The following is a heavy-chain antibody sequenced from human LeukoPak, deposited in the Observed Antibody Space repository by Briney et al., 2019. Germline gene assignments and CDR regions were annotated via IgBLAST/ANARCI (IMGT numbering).Heavy chain of an antibody. J-gene: IGHJ3*02. CDR2: ISPDDKTT. Sequence: GGSLRLSCAASGFTFSKNWLHWVRQAPGKGLVWVSRISPDDKTTSYADSVKGRFTVSRDDAKKTLYLQMNSLRAEDTAVYYCLTIVETTIDGFDIWGQGAMVTVSS. V-gene: IGHV3-74*01. CDR3: LTIVETTIDGFDI. CDR1: GFTFSKNW. D-gene: IGHD1-26*01.